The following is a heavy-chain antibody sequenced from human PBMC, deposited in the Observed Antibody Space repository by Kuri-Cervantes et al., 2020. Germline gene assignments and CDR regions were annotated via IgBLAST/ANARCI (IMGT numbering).Heavy chain of an antibody. J-gene: IGHJ4*02. CDR1: AGSISSYY. CDR2: IYTSGST. CDR3: ARSDFWSGYRFDY. Sequence: GSLRLSCTVSAGSISSYYWSWIRQPAGKGLEWIGRIYTSGSTNYNPSLKSRVTMSVDTSKNQFSLKLSSVTAADTAVYYCARSDFWSGYRFDYWGQGTLVTVSS. D-gene: IGHD3-3*01. V-gene: IGHV4-4*07.